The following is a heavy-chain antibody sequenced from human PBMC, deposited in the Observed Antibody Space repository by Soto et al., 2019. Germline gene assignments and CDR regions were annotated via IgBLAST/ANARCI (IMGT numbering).Heavy chain of an antibody. CDR1: GGSISSVGYY. CDR2: IYYSGST. V-gene: IGHV4-31*03. CDR3: ARAKKHSGYDSDGGGYMDV. D-gene: IGHD5-12*01. J-gene: IGHJ6*03. Sequence: SETLCLTCTVAGGSISSVGYYWSWIRQHPGKGLEWIGYIYYSGSTYYNPSLKSRVTISVDTSKNQFSLKLSSVTAADTAVYYCARAKKHSGYDSDGGGYMDVWGKGTTVTVSS.